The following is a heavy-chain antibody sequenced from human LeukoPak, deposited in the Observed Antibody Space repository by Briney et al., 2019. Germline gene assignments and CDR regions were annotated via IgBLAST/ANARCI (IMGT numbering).Heavy chain of an antibody. J-gene: IGHJ6*03. D-gene: IGHD2-2*01. CDR3: RIVVVPAAISPLRGGYMDV. Sequence: GGSQRLSCAASGFTFNGSAMHWVRQASGKGLEWVGRISSKANSYATAYAASVKGRFTISRDDSKNTAYLQMNSLKTEDTAVYYCRIVVVPAAISPLRGGYMDVWGKGTTVTVSS. CDR2: ISSKANSYAT. V-gene: IGHV3-73*01. CDR1: GFTFNGSA.